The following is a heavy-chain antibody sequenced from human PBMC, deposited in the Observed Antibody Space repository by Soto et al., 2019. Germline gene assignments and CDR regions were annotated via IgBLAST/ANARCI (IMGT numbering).Heavy chain of an antibody. D-gene: IGHD3-3*01. CDR3: ARGRYYDFWSGGFGLTDV. CDR2: ISPNNGNT. J-gene: IGHJ6*02. Sequence: ASVKVSCKASGYTFTSYGISWVRQAPGQGLEWMGWISPNNGNTNYAQKFQGRVTMTRNTSISTAYMELSSLRSEDTAVYYCARGRYYDFWSGGFGLTDVWGQGTTVTVSS. CDR1: GYTFTSYG. V-gene: IGHV1-18*01.